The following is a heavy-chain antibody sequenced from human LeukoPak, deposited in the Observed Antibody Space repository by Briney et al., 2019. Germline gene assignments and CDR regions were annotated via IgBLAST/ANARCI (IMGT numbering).Heavy chain of an antibody. J-gene: IGHJ4*02. D-gene: IGHD3-3*01. Sequence: ASVKVSCKASGYTFTSYDINWVRQATGQGLEWMGWMNPNSGNTGYAQKFQGRVTMTRNTSISTAYMELSSLRSEDTAVYYCATAPKRITIFGVVIIEGFDYWGQGTLVTVSS. CDR3: ATAPKRITIFGVVIIEGFDY. CDR2: MNPNSGNT. V-gene: IGHV1-8*01. CDR1: GYTFTSYD.